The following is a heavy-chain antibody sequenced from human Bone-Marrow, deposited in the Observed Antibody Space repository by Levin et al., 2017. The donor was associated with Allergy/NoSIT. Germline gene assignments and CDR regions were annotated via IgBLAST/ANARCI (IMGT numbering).Heavy chain of an antibody. V-gene: IGHV3-30-3*01. CDR1: GFTFSSYA. CDR3: AGGYCSSTSCFPRNLNYGMDV. J-gene: IGHJ6*02. Sequence: GGSLRLSCAASGFTFSSYAMHWVRQAPGKGLEWVAVISYDGSNKYYADSVKGRFTISRDNSKNTLYLQMNSLRAEDTAVYYCAGGYCSSTSCFPRNLNYGMDVWGQGTTVTVSS. D-gene: IGHD2-2*01. CDR2: ISYDGSNK.